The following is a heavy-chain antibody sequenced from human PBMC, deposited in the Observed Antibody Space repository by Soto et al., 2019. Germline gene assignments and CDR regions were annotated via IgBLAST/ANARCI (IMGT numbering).Heavy chain of an antibody. Sequence: SLRLSCAASGFTFTSFAFHWVRQAPGQGLEFVAAISYDGANKYYADSVTGRFTISRDSSKNVVSLQMNSLRSEDTAVYYCARDAFDYYASGTYLVWGQGTLVTVSS. J-gene: IGHJ4*02. V-gene: IGHV3-30-3*01. D-gene: IGHD3-10*01. CDR2: ISYDGANK. CDR3: ARDAFDYYASGTYLV. CDR1: GFTFTSFA.